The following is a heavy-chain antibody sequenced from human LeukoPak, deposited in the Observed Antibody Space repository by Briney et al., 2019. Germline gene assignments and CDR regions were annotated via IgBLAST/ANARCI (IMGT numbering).Heavy chain of an antibody. CDR2: IYSGGST. V-gene: IGHV3-53*01. CDR3: ARAGDHYYGSGSSDY. J-gene: IGHJ4*02. CDR1: GFTDSSNY. D-gene: IGHD3-10*01. Sequence: GGSLRLSCAASGFTDSSNYMSWVRQAPGKGLEWVSVIYSGGSTYYADSVKGRFTISRDNSKNTLYLQMNSLRAEDTAVYYCARAGDHYYGSGSSDYWGQGTLVTVSS.